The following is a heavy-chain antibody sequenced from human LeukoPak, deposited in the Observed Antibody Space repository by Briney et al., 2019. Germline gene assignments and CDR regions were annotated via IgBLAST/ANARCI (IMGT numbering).Heavy chain of an antibody. CDR1: GYTFTSYD. CDR3: AGGTAMETPSGFYYYYGMDV. Sequence: GASVKVSCKASGYTFTSYDINWVRQATGQGLEWMGWMNPNSGNTGYAQKFQGRVTMTRNTSISTAYMELSSLRSEDTAVYYCAGGTAMETPSGFYYYYGMDVWGQGTTVTVSS. V-gene: IGHV1-8*01. J-gene: IGHJ6*02. CDR2: MNPNSGNT. D-gene: IGHD5-18*01.